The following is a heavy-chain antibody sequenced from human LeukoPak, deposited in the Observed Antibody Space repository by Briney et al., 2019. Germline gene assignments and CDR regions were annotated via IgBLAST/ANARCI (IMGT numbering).Heavy chain of an antibody. CDR1: GGSVSSGSYY. CDR3: ARHIIRYGAFDI. D-gene: IGHD3-3*01. V-gene: IGHV4-61*01. Sequence: SETLSLTCTVSGGSVSSGSYYWSWIRQPPGKGLEWIGYMYYSGSTNYNPSLKSRVNISVDTSKNQFSLKLSSVTAADTAVYYCARHIIRYGAFDIWGQGTMVTSSS. J-gene: IGHJ3*02. CDR2: MYYSGST.